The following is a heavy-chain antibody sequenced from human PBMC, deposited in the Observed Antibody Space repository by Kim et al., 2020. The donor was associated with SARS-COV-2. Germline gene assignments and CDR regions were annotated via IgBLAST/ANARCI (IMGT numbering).Heavy chain of an antibody. CDR3: AKNEGWFGDSSYHYYMDV. V-gene: IGHV3-30*18. J-gene: IGHJ6*03. Sequence: GGSLRLSCAASGFTFSSYGMHWVRQAPGKGLEWVAVISYDGSNKYYADSVKGRFTISRDNSKNTLYLQMNSLRAEDTAVYYCAKNEGWFGDSSYHYYMDV. CDR2: ISYDGSNK. D-gene: IGHD3-10*01. CDR1: GFTFSSYG.